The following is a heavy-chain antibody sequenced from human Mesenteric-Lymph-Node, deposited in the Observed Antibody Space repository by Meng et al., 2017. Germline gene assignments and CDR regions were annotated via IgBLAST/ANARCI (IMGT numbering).Heavy chain of an antibody. CDR2: ISYDGSNK. J-gene: IGHJ6*02. Sequence: SCKASGYTFTSYGISWVRQAPGQGLEWMAVISYDGSNKYYADSVKGRFTISRDNSKNTLYLQMNSLRDEDTAVYYCARGELDMITFGGVIVHPFYYYYGMDVWGQGTTVTVSS. D-gene: IGHD3-16*02. CDR3: ARGELDMITFGGVIVHPFYYYYGMDV. CDR1: GYTFTSYG. V-gene: IGHV3-30*16.